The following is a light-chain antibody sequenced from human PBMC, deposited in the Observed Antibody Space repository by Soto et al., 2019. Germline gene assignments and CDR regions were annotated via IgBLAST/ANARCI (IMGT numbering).Light chain of an antibody. CDR2: ATS. J-gene: IGKJ1*01. CDR1: QRVSTSY. V-gene: IGKV3-20*01. Sequence: EVELTQSPGTLSLSPGERATLSCRASQRVSTSYLAWYQQKPGQAPRLLIYATSSRATGIPDRFSGSGCGTDFTLTISRLEPEDFALYYCQQYDGTPPWTFGQGTKVEIK. CDR3: QQYDGTPPWT.